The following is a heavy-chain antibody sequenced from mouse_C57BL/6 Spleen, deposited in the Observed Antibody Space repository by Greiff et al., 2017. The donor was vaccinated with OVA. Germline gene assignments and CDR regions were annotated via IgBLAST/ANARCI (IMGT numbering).Heavy chain of an antibody. J-gene: IGHJ4*01. D-gene: IGHD2-4*01. V-gene: IGHV1-55*01. CDR2: IYPGSGST. CDR3: ARLDDYDGYYYAMDY. CDR1: GYTFTSYW. Sequence: VQLQQPGAELVKPGASVKMSCKASGYTFTSYWITWVKQRPGQGLEWIGDIYPGSGSTNYNEKFKSKATLTVDTSSSTAYMQLSSLTSEDSAVYYCARLDDYDGYYYAMDYWGQGTSGTVSS.